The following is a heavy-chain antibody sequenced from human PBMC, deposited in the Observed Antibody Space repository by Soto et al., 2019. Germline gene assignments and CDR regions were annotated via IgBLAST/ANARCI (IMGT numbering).Heavy chain of an antibody. J-gene: IGHJ4*02. CDR1: GGTFSSYA. CDR3: GTLVEMATWEGK. Sequence: QVQLVQSGAEVKKPGSSVKVSCKASGGTFSSYAISWVLQAPGQGLEWMGGIIPIFVTANYAQKFQGRVTITADESTSTAYMELSSLRSEDTAVYYCGTLVEMATWEGKWGQGTLVTVSS. CDR2: IIPIFVTA. D-gene: IGHD5-12*01. V-gene: IGHV1-69*01.